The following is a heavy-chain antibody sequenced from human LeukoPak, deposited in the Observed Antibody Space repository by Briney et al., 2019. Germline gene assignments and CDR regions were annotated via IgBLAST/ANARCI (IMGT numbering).Heavy chain of an antibody. Sequence: PSETLSLTCAVSGGSISSTSYYWAWIRQPPGKGLEWVGTIYYSGSTYHNPSLKSRVTLSVDTSRNQFSLRLSSVDAADTAVYYCAKAGVRYFDSSGLYAFDFWGQGTTVTVSS. CDR1: GGSISSTSYY. V-gene: IGHV4-39*01. D-gene: IGHD3-22*01. CDR2: IYYSGST. CDR3: AKAGVRYFDSSGLYAFDF. J-gene: IGHJ3*01.